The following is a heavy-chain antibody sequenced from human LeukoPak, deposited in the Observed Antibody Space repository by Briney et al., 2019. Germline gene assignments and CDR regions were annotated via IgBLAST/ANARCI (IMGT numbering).Heavy chain of an antibody. CDR3: AKSRGWRVGATGYFDY. CDR2: ISSSSSTI. V-gene: IGHV3-48*01. CDR1: GFTFSSYS. D-gene: IGHD1-26*01. Sequence: GGSLRLSCAASGFTFSSYSMNWVRQAPGKGLEWVSYISSSSSTIYYADSVKGRFTISRDNSKNTLYLQMNSLRAEDTAVYYCAKSRGWRVGATGYFDYWGQGTLVTVSS. J-gene: IGHJ4*02.